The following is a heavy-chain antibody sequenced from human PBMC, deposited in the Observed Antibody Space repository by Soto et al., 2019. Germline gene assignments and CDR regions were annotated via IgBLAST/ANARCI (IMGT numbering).Heavy chain of an antibody. Sequence: ASVKVSCKASGGTFSSYTISWVRQAPGQGLEWMGRIIPILGIANYAQKFQGRVTITADKSTSTAYMELSSLRSEDTAVYYCARDLWNDNYYYYGMDVWGQGPTVTVS. J-gene: IGHJ6*02. CDR1: GGTFSSYT. V-gene: IGHV1-69*04. D-gene: IGHD1-1*01. CDR3: ARDLWNDNYYYYGMDV. CDR2: IIPILGIA.